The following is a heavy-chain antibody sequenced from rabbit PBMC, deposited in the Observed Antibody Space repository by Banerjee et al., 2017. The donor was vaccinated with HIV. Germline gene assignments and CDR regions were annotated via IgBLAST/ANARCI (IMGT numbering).Heavy chain of an antibody. CDR2: MDAGSGSA. J-gene: IGHJ4*01. D-gene: IGHD2-1*01. CDR1: GFSLSSNYW. V-gene: IGHV1S45*01. Sequence: QEQLEESGGDLVKPEGSLTLTRTASGFSLSSNYWLCWVRQAPGKGLEWFGCMDAGSGSAYYASWAKGRFTISKTSSTTVTLQMTSLTAADTATYFCARESSYDDYGDQYYFNLWGQGTLVTVS. CDR3: ARESSYDDYGDQYYFNL.